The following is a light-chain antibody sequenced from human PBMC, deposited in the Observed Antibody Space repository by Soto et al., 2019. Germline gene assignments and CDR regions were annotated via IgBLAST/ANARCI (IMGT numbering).Light chain of an antibody. CDR1: QSVSST. Sequence: IVMPQSPATLSVSPGEIATLSCRATQSVSSTLAWYQQKPVQAPRLLIYGASTSANGIPARFSGGGSGTEFTLTISSLQSEDFAVYYCQQYNKWPPYTVGQGTKLEIK. J-gene: IGKJ2*01. CDR3: QQYNKWPPYT. V-gene: IGKV3-15*01. CDR2: GAS.